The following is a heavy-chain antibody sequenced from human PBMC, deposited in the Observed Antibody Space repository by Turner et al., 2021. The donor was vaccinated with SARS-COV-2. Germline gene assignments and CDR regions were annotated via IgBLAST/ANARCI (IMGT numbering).Heavy chain of an antibody. V-gene: IGHV3-53*01. D-gene: IGHD2-2*01. CDR2: IYRGGST. J-gene: IGHJ6*02. CDR3: ARGHVPAASNFYYYYYYGMDV. CDR1: GFTVSSNY. Sequence: EVQLVESGGGLIKPGWSLRLSCAAAGFTVSSNYMSWVRQAPGKGLEVVSVIYRGGSTYYADSVKGRFTISRYNSKNTLYLQMNSLRAEVTAVYYCARGHVPAASNFYYYYYYGMDVWGQGTTVTVSS.